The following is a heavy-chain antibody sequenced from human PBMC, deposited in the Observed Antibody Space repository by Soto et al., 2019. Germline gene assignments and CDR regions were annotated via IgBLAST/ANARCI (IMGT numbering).Heavy chain of an antibody. D-gene: IGHD1-20*01. V-gene: IGHV5-51*01. CDR2: IYPGDSDT. CDR3: ARQVTGDYYYYGMDV. CDR1: GYRFTSYW. J-gene: IGHJ6*02. Sequence: PGESQKISSKGSGYRFTSYWIGWVRQMPGKGLEWMGIIYPGDSDTRYSPSFQGQVTISADKSISTAYLQWSSLKASDTAMYYCARQVTGDYYYYGMDVWGQGTTVTVSS.